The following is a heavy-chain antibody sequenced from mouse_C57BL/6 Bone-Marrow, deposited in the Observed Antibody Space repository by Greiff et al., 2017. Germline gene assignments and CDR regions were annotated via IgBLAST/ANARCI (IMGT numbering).Heavy chain of an antibody. CDR3: AIPSTAS. D-gene: IGHD1-1*01. CDR1: GYTFTSYW. J-gene: IGHJ3*01. Sequence: QVQLQQPGAELVRPGSSVKLSCKASGYTFTSYWMDWVKQRPGQGLEWIGNIYPSDSGTHYNQKFKDKATLTVDKSSSTAYMQLSSQTSEDSAVYSCAIPSTASWGRGTLVTVSA. CDR2: IYPSDSGT. V-gene: IGHV1-61*01.